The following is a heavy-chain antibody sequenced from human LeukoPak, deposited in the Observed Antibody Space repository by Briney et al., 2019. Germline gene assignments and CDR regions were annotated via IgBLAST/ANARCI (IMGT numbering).Heavy chain of an antibody. J-gene: IGHJ6*02. Sequence: PSETLSLTCSVSGDYINNPTYYWGWIRQPPGKGLEWIGEINHSGRTNYNPSLKSRVTISIDTSKNQFSLKLNSVTAADTAVYYCARRPIGGMDVWGQGTTVTVSS. D-gene: IGHD3-10*01. CDR2: INHSGRT. CDR3: ARRPIGGMDV. CDR1: GDYINNPTYY. V-gene: IGHV4-39*07.